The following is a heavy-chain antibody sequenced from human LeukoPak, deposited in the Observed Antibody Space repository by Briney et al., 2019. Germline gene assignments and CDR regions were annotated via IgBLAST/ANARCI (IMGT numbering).Heavy chain of an antibody. Sequence: SVKVSCKASGGTFSSYAISWVRQAPGQGLEWMGRIIPILGIANYAQKFQGRVTITADKSTSTAYMELSSLRSEDTAVYYCARTNSGYQASGLYWFDPWGQGTLVTVSS. CDR1: GGTFSSYA. J-gene: IGHJ5*02. CDR2: IIPILGIA. V-gene: IGHV1-69*04. D-gene: IGHD5-12*01. CDR3: ARTNSGYQASGLYWFDP.